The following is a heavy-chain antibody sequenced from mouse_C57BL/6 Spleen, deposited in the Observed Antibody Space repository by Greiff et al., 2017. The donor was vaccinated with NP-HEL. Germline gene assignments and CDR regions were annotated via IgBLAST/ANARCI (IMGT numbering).Heavy chain of an antibody. D-gene: IGHD4-1*01. CDR3: TRWGGTSDY. CDR2: IDPETGGT. Sequence: VQVVESGAELVRPGASVTLSCKASGYTFTDYEMHWVKQTPVHGLEWIGAIDPETGGTAYNQKFKGKAILTADKSSSTAYMELRSLTSEDSAVYYCTRWGGTSDYWGQGTTLTVSS. J-gene: IGHJ2*01. V-gene: IGHV1-15*01. CDR1: GYTFTDYE.